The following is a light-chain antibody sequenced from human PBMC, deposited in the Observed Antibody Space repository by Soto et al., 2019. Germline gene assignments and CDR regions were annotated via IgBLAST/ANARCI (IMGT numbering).Light chain of an antibody. Sequence: QSVLTQPASVSGSPGQSITISCTGTSSDVGGYNYVSWYQLHPGKAPKLILYEVTNRPSGVSDRFSGSKSDNTASLTISGLQAEDEADYYCSSYTSSTAYVFGTGTKVTVL. V-gene: IGLV2-14*01. CDR2: EVT. CDR1: SSDVGGYNY. CDR3: SSYTSSTAYV. J-gene: IGLJ1*01.